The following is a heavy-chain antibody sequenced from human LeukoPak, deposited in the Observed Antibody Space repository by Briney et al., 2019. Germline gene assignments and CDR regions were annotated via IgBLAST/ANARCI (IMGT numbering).Heavy chain of an antibody. V-gene: IGHV3-53*01. Sequence: GGSLRLSCAASGFTVSSNYMSWVRQAPGKGLEWVSVIYGGGTTYYADSVKGRFTISRDNSKNTLYLQMNSLRAEDTAVYYCARVAGYGGNPFDYWGQGTLVTVSS. CDR1: GFTVSSNY. D-gene: IGHD4-23*01. J-gene: IGHJ4*02. CDR3: ARVAGYGGNPFDY. CDR2: IYGGGTT.